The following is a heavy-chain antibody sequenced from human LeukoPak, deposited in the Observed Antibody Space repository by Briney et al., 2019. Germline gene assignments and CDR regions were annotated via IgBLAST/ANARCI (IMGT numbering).Heavy chain of an antibody. CDR2: IYYSGTT. CDR3: AREDYYDSSGYLDY. D-gene: IGHD3-22*01. V-gene: IGHV4-31*03. J-gene: IGHJ4*02. CDR1: GGSISSSGYY. Sequence: SETLSLTCTVSGGSISSSGYYWSWLRQHPGKGLEWIGYIYYSGTTYYNPSLKGRVTISVDTSKNQFSLKLFSVTAADTAVYYCAREDYYDSSGYLDYWGQGTLVTVSS.